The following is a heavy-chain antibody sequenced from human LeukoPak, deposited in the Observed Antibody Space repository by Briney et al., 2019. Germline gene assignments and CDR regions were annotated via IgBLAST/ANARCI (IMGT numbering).Heavy chain of an antibody. V-gene: IGHV4-59*03. CDR1: GASIGSYY. J-gene: IGHJ3*01. CDR2: IYYSGST. D-gene: IGHD3-22*01. Sequence: SETLSLTCTVSGASIGSYYWNWIRQPPGKGLEWMGYIYYSGSTKYNPSLKSRVTISVDTSKNQFSLKLISATAADTAVYFCATGDRSSGSDTFEFWGQGTMVTVSS. CDR3: ATGDRSSGSDTFEF.